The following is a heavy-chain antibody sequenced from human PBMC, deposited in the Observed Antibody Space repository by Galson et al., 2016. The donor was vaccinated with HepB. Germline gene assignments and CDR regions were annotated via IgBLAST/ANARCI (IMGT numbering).Heavy chain of an antibody. V-gene: IGHV3-7*01. CDR2: LKPDGSVE. D-gene: IGHD1-14*01. CDR3: TINHDYAFHT. Sequence: SLRLSCAASGLIFSTYWMSWVRQVPGKGLEWVANLKPDGSVEYYVDSVRGRFSISRDNAKNSLYLQMNSLSAEDTAVYYCTINHDYAFHTWGQGTVVTVSS. J-gene: IGHJ3*02. CDR1: GLIFSTYW.